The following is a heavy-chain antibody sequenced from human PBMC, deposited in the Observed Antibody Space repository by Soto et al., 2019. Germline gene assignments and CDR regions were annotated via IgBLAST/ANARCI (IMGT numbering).Heavy chain of an antibody. CDR2: IYYSGST. J-gene: IGHJ4*02. Sequence: QLQLQESGPGLVKPSETLSLTCTVSGGSISSSSYYWGWIRQPPGKGLEWIGSIYYSGSTYYNPSLKSRVTISVDTSKNQFSLKLSSVTAADTAVYYCARHPQEVAIDYWGQGTLVTVSS. CDR1: GGSISSSSYY. D-gene: IGHD2-15*01. CDR3: ARHPQEVAIDY. V-gene: IGHV4-39*01.